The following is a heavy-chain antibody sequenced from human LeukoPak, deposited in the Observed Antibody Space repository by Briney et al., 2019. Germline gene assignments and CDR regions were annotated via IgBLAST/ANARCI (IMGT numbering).Heavy chain of an antibody. J-gene: IGHJ6*03. D-gene: IGHD3-3*01. CDR3: ARSMGPVIPFLECGPKGRYSYYMDV. V-gene: IGHV3-23*01. CDR2: ISGSGGSA. Sequence: PGGSLRLSCAASGFTFSNYAMTWVRQAPGKGLEWVSRISGSGGSAKYADYVEGRFTISRDSSKKTLYLQMNSLRAEDTPVYYCARSMGPVIPFLECGPKGRYSYYMDVWGKGTTVTVSS. CDR1: GFTFSNYA.